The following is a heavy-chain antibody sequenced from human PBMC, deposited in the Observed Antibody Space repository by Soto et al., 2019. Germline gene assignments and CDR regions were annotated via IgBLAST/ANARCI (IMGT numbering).Heavy chain of an antibody. J-gene: IGHJ4*02. CDR3: AKDEGDYDSSGPWYFDY. Sequence: LRLSCAASGFTFSSYAMSWVRQAPGKGLEWVSAISGSGGSTYYADSVKGRFTISRDNSKNTLYLQMNSLRAEDTAVYYCAKDEGDYDSSGPWYFDYWGQGTLVTVSS. D-gene: IGHD3-22*01. CDR1: GFTFSSYA. V-gene: IGHV3-23*01. CDR2: ISGSGGST.